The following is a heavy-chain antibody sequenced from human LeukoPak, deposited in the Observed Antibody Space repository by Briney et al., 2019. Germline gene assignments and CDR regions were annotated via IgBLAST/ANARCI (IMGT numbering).Heavy chain of an antibody. V-gene: IGHV4-61*02. D-gene: IGHD6-19*01. CDR1: GGSISSGSYY. Sequence: PSQTLSLTCSVSGGSISSGSYYWGWIRQPAGKGLECIGRIYTSGSTNYNPSLKSRVTISVDTSKNQFSLKVSSVTAADTAVYYCARAVAGDTNWFDPWGQGTLVTVSS. J-gene: IGHJ5*02. CDR2: IYTSGST. CDR3: ARAVAGDTNWFDP.